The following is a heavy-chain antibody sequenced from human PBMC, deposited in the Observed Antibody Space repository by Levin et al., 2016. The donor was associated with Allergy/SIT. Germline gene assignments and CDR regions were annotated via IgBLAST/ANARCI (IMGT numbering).Heavy chain of an antibody. CDR2: IGSTSIYR. J-gene: IGHJ6*03. CDR1: GFNLNSYN. D-gene: IGHD2-21*02. V-gene: IGHV3-21*01. CDR3: ARDIQSGDDQYHMDV. Sequence: GESLKISCIASGFNLNSYNMKWVRQAPGKGLELVSCIGSTSIYRYYKDSVKGRFTISRDSAKNSLYLQMNSLRAEDTAVYYCARDIQSGDDQYHMDVWGKGTTVTVSS.